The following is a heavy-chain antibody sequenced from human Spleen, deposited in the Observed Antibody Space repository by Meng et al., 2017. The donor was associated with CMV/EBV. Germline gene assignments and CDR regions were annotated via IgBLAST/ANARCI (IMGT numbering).Heavy chain of an antibody. J-gene: IGHJ4*02. Sequence: GESLKISCAASGFTLRNYAMTWVRQAPGEGLEWVSTVSGSGDSTYYADSVKGRFTFSRDNSKNTLYLQMNSLRAEDTAVYYCAKVGVWGQGTLVTVSS. V-gene: IGHV3-23*01. CDR2: VSGSGDST. CDR3: AKVGV. CDR1: GFTLRNYA.